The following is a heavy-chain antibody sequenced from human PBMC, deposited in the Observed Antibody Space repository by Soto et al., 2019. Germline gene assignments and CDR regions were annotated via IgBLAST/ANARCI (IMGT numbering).Heavy chain of an antibody. Sequence: QVQLVQSGAEVKKPGSSVKVSCKASGGTFSSYAISWVRQAPGQGLEWMGGIIPIFGTANYAQKFQGRVTIAADESTSTAYMELSSLRYEDTAVYYCARGYYYDSSGYYSNASYFDYWGQGTLVTVSS. D-gene: IGHD3-22*01. CDR1: GGTFSSYA. V-gene: IGHV1-69*01. CDR3: ARGYYYDSSGYYSNASYFDY. CDR2: IIPIFGTA. J-gene: IGHJ4*02.